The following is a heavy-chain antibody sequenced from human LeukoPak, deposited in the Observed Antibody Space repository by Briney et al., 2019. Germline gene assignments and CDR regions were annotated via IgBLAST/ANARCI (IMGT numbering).Heavy chain of an antibody. CDR2: INPDGSEK. D-gene: IGHD3-16*01. CDR3: VGWGLSNY. V-gene: IGHV3-7*01. Sequence: GGSLRLSCAASGLRFSTNWMSWVRQAPGKGLEWGAHINPDGSEKYYVDSVKGRFSISRDNAKNSLYLQMNTLAVEDTAIYYCVGWGLSNYWGQGALVTVSS. CDR1: GLRFSTNW. J-gene: IGHJ4*02.